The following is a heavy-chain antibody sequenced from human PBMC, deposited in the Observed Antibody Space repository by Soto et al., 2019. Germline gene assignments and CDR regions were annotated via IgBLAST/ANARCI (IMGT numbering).Heavy chain of an antibody. CDR2: IFDSGST. CDR3: AREIIPLTTDWYFDL. Sequence: VQLQESGPGLVKPSQTLSLTCTVSGGSISGGVYYWSWIRQPPGKGLEWIGYIFDSGSTYYNPSLKSRVTLSVDTSKNQFSLRLSSVTAADTAVYYCAREIIPLTTDWYFDLWGRGTLVTVSS. D-gene: IGHD4-17*01. J-gene: IGHJ2*01. V-gene: IGHV4-30-4*01. CDR1: GGSISGGVYY.